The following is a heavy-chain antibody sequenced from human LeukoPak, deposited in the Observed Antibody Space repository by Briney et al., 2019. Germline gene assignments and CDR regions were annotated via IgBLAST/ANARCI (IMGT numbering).Heavy chain of an antibody. V-gene: IGHV4-39*01. CDR2: IDYNGDT. Sequence: SETLSLSCTVSDGSISSRNYYWGWIRQPPGKGLEWIGSIDYNGDTYYNPSLASRVTMSEDTSKNQFSLKLNSVTAEDTAVYYCARGHRGVFTDPINYWAQGTLVTVPS. D-gene: IGHD5-12*01. CDR3: ARGHRGVFTDPINY. CDR1: DGSISSRNYY. J-gene: IGHJ4*02.